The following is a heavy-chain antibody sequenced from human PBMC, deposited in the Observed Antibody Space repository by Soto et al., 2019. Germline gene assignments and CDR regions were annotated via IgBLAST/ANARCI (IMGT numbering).Heavy chain of an antibody. J-gene: IGHJ3*02. CDR3: ARRHGYSGYGPPDAFDI. D-gene: IGHD5-12*01. CDR2: IDPSDSYT. CDR1: GYSFTSYW. V-gene: IGHV5-10-1*01. Sequence: PGESLKICCKGSGYSFTSYWISWVRQMPGKGLEWMGRIDPSDSYTNYSPSFQGHVTISADKSISTAYLQWSSLKASDTAMYYCARRHGYSGYGPPDAFDIWGQGTMVTVSS.